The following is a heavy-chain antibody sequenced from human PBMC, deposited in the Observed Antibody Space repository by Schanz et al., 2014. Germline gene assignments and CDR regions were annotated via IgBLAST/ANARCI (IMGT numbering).Heavy chain of an antibody. V-gene: IGHV3-30*18. CDR1: GFTFRSHG. J-gene: IGHJ4*02. CDR2: ISYDGNNK. D-gene: IGHD3-22*01. CDR3: AKSYDTSGYSGFDY. Sequence: QVQLVESGGGVVQPGRSLRLSCAASGFTFRSHGMHWVRQAPGKGLEWVALISYDGNNKFYTDSVKGRFTISRDNSKNTLYLQMNSLRTEDTAVYFCAKSYDTSGYSGFDYWGQGTLVTVSS.